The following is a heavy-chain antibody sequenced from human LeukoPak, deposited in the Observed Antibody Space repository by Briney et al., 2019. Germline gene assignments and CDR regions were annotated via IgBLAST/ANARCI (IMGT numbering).Heavy chain of an antibody. CDR3: AKGPGSRYFQH. CDR1: GFTVSSNY. D-gene: IGHD6-13*01. V-gene: IGHV3-66*01. Sequence: RTGGSLRLSCAASGFTVSSNYMTWVRQAPGKGLEWVSVIYSGGGTYYTDSVKGRFTISRDNSKNTLYLQMNSLRAEDTAVYYCAKGPGSRYFQHWGQGTLVTVSS. CDR2: IYSGGGT. J-gene: IGHJ1*01.